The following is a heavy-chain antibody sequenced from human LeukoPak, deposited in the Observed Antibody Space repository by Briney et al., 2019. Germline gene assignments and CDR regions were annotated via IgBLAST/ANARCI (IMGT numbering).Heavy chain of an antibody. J-gene: IGHJ4*02. D-gene: IGHD3-22*01. Sequence: ASVKVSCKASGGTFSSYAISWVRPAPGQGLEWMGGIIPIFGTANYAQKFQGRVTITADESTSTAYMELSSLRSVDTAVYYCAGVSGYRIIFDYWGQGTLVTVSS. V-gene: IGHV1-69*13. CDR1: GGTFSSYA. CDR2: IIPIFGTA. CDR3: AGVSGYRIIFDY.